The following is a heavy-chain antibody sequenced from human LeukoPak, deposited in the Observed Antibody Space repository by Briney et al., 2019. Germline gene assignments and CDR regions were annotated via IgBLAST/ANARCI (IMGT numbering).Heavy chain of an antibody. CDR3: ARDRGSGSYYLGQTPHYYYYYGMDV. V-gene: IGHV3-66*01. CDR2: IYSGGST. CDR1: GFTVSSNY. Sequence: PGGSLRLSCAASGFTVSSNYMSWVRQAPGKGLEWVSVIYSGGSTYYADSVKGRFTISRDNSKNTLYPQMNSLRAEDTAVYYCARDRGSGSYYLGQTPHYYYYYGMDVWGQGTTVTVSS. D-gene: IGHD3-10*01. J-gene: IGHJ6*02.